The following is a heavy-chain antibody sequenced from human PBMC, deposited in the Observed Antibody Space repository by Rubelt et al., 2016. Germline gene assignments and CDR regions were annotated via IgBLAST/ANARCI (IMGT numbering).Heavy chain of an antibody. V-gene: IGHV4-59*01. Sequence: QVQLQESGPGLVKPSETLSLTCTVSGGSLTTYYWSWIRRPPGRGLEWIGYVSHLGSTKYNPSLKRRVTISVDTSREQFSLKLTSVTAADTAVYYCAREEGWQQPIGYWGQGALVTVSS. D-gene: IGHD6-13*01. CDR2: VSHLGST. CDR1: GGSLTTYY. J-gene: IGHJ4*01. CDR3: AREEGWQQPIGY.